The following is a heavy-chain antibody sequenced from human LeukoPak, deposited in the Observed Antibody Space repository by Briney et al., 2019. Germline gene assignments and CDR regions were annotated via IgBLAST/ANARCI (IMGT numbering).Heavy chain of an antibody. J-gene: IGHJ4*02. CDR3: AMSGVVVAAGFDY. V-gene: IGHV4-61*02. CDR1: GGSISSGNYY. D-gene: IGHD2-15*01. CDR2: IYTSGST. Sequence: PSQTLSLTCTVSGGSISSGNYYWSWIRQPAGKGLEWIGRIYTSGSTNYNPSLKSRVTISVDTSKNQFSLKLSSVTAADTAVYYCAMSGVVVAAGFDYWGQGTLVTVSS.